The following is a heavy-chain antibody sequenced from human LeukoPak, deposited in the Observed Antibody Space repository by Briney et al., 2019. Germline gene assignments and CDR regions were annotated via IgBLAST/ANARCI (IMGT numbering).Heavy chain of an antibody. Sequence: SETLSITCSVSGGSIRSSSYYWGWIRQPPGKGLEWIGSIYYSGSTYSNPSLKSRVTISVDTSKNQFSLKLSSLTAADTAVYYCARHTSFGTNYFDYWGQGTLVTVSS. CDR3: ARHTSFGTNYFDY. V-gene: IGHV4-39*01. D-gene: IGHD3-16*01. CDR2: IYYSGST. CDR1: GGSIRSSSYY. J-gene: IGHJ4*02.